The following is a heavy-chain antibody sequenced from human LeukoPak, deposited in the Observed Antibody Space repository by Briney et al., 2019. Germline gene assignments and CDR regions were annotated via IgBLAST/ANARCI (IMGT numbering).Heavy chain of an antibody. CDR2: IYYSEST. D-gene: IGHD3-10*01. CDR1: GGSISSYY. Sequence: PSETQSLTCTVSGGSISSYYWSWIRQPPGRGLEWIGYIYYSESTNYNPSLKSRVTISVDTSKKQLSLKLSSVPAADTAVYYCARGAMVRGRYYFDYWGQGTLVTVSS. CDR3: ARGAMVRGRYYFDY. J-gene: IGHJ4*02. V-gene: IGHV4-59*12.